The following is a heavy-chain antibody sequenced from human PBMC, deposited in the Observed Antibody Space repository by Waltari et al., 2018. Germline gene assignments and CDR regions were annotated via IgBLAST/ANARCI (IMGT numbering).Heavy chain of an antibody. CDR3: ARIIWWRIDY. J-gene: IGHJ4*02. Sequence: EVQLVESGGGLVQPGGSLRLSCAAPGFTFRDYWWPWVRQAPGKGLEWVANIKQDGSEEHYVDSVKGRFTSSRDNAKNSLYLQMNSLRAEDTALYYCARIIWWRIDYWGQGTLVTVSS. CDR1: GFTFRDYW. CDR2: IKQDGSEE. D-gene: IGHD2-15*01. V-gene: IGHV3-7*01.